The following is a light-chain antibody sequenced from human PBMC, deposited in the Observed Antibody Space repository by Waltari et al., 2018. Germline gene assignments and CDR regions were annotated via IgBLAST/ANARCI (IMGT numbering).Light chain of an antibody. CDR3: QQYNSDPWT. V-gene: IGKV1-16*01. CDR1: QGISSY. CDR2: YAS. J-gene: IGKJ1*01. Sequence: DIQMTQSPSSLSASVGDTVTITCRASQGISSYLAWYQQKPGKAPKPLIYYASNLESGVPSRFSGSGSGTEFTLTISSLQPEDFATYYCQQYNSDPWTFGQGTKAEIK.